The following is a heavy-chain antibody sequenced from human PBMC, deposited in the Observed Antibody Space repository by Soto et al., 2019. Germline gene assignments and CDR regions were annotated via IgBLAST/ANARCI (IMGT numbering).Heavy chain of an antibody. CDR3: GRWLAAAGIDY. J-gene: IGHJ4*02. CDR1: GFTFSSYW. V-gene: IGHV3-7*01. Sequence: GGSLRLSCVASGFTFSSYWMTWVRQAPGKGLEWVANIKQDASEKYYVDSVKGRFTISRDNAKNSLYLQMSSLRAEDTAVYYCGRWLAAAGIDYWGQGTLVTVSS. D-gene: IGHD6-13*01. CDR2: IKQDASEK.